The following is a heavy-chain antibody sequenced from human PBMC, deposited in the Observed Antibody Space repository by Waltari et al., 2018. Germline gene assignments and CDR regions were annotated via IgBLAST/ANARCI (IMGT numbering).Heavy chain of an antibody. CDR2: IHSPGST. Sequence: QVHLQESGPGLVKPSETLSLSCTVPDGSSSSYGWSWIRQPAGQGLEWIGLIHSPGSTSYKPSLKSRVTISVDTSKNQFSLDLNSLTAADTAMYYCARDHWGSLDYWGQGILVTVSS. CDR1: DGSSSSYG. D-gene: IGHD7-27*01. J-gene: IGHJ4*02. CDR3: ARDHWGSLDY. V-gene: IGHV4-4*07.